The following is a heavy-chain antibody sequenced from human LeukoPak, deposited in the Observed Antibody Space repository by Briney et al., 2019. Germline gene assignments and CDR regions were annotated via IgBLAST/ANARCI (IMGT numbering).Heavy chain of an antibody. CDR1: GDSIRSGDYY. Sequence: SETLSLTCTVSGDSIRSGDYYWSWIRQPPGKGLEWIGYIYYSVTTYYNPSLKSRVTIEVDTSKNQFSLRLSSVTAADTAVYYCARVETSYYGSGTYEDWFDPWGRGTLVIVSS. V-gene: IGHV4-30-4*01. CDR2: IYYSVTT. J-gene: IGHJ5*02. CDR3: ARVETSYYGSGTYEDWFDP. D-gene: IGHD3-10*01.